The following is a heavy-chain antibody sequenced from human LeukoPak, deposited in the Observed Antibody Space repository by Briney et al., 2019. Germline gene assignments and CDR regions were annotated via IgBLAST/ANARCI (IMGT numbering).Heavy chain of an antibody. CDR3: ARHLVDNVSGRPYYFDY. CDR1: SGSISSSSSY. CDR2: VYYSGST. J-gene: IGHJ4*02. V-gene: IGHV4-39*01. D-gene: IGHD3-10*01. Sequence: SETLSLTCTVSSGSISSSSSYWGWIRRPPGKGLEWIGSVYYSGSTYYNPSLKSRVTISVDTSKNQFSLKLSSVTAADTAVYYCARHLVDNVSGRPYYFDYWGQGTLVTVSS.